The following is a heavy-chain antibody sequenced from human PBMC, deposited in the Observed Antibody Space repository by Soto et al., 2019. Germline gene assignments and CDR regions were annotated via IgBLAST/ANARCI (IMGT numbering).Heavy chain of an antibody. Sequence: PGGSLRLSCAASGFTFSSYAMSWVRQAPGKGLEWVSTISDSGNSTYSADSVKGRFTISRDDANNSLYLEMNSLRAEDTAVYYCARESEDLTSNFDYWGQGTLVTVSS. CDR3: ARESEDLTSNFDY. CDR2: ISDSGNST. J-gene: IGHJ4*02. V-gene: IGHV3-23*01. CDR1: GFTFSSYA.